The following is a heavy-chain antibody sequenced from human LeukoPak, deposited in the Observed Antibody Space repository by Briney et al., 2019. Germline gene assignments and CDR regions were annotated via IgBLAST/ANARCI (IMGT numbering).Heavy chain of an antibody. CDR3: ARDSGSGTYPYRDYHDY. D-gene: IGHD3-10*01. V-gene: IGHV3-23*01. Sequence: GGSLRLSCVASGFTFSNYGMSWVRQAPGKGLEWVSGISDNGGATYYADSVKGRFTISRDNSKNTLYLQMNSLRAEDTAIYYCARDSGSGTYPYRDYHDYWGQGNLVIVSS. CDR2: ISDNGGAT. J-gene: IGHJ4*02. CDR1: GFTFSNYG.